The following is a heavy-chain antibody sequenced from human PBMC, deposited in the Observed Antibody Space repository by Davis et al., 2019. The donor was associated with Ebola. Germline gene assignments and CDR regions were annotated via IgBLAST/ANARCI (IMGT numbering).Heavy chain of an antibody. J-gene: IGHJ4*02. D-gene: IGHD5-12*01. Sequence: GGSLRLSCAASGFTFSSYAMHWVRQAPGKGLEWVAVISYDGSNKYYADSVKGRFTISRDNSKNTLYLQMNSLRTEDTAVYYCASGYSGFDYWIDYWGQGTLVTVSS. CDR2: ISYDGSNK. CDR3: ASGYSGFDYWIDY. V-gene: IGHV3-30*04. CDR1: GFTFSSYA.